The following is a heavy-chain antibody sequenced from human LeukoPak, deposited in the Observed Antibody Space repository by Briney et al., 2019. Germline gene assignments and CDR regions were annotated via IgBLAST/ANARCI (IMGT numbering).Heavy chain of an antibody. V-gene: IGHV4-34*01. J-gene: IGHJ4*02. D-gene: IGHD5-24*01. CDR2: IYHSGST. CDR1: GGSFSGYY. Sequence: SETLSLTCAVYGGSFSGYYWSWIRQPPGKGLEWIGYIYHSGSTYYNPSLKSRVTISVDRSKNQFSLELSSVTAADTAVYYCARGRWLQLNYWGQGTLVTVSS. CDR3: ARGRWLQLNY.